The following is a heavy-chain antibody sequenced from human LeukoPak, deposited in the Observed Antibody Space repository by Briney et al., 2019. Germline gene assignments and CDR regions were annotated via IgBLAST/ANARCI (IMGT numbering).Heavy chain of an antibody. CDR3: ARVWMGGAFDM. J-gene: IGHJ3*02. Sequence: GGSLRLSCAASGFTFSSYSMNWVRQAPGKGLEWVSYISSSSSTIYYADSVKGRFTISRDNAKNSLYLQMNSLRAEDTAVYYCARVWMGGAFDMWGQGTMVTVSS. D-gene: IGHD2-15*01. CDR2: ISSSSSTI. V-gene: IGHV3-48*04. CDR1: GFTFSSYS.